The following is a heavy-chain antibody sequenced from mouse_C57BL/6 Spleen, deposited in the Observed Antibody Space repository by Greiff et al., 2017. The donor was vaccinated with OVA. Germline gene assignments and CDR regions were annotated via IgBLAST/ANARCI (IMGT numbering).Heavy chain of an antibody. D-gene: IGHD3-3*01. Sequence: EVKLVESEGGLVQPGSSMKLSCTASGFTFSDYYMAWVRQVPEKGLEWVANINYDGSSTYYLDSLKSRFIISRDNAKNILYLQMSRLKSEDTATYYCTRDLSYGYYCDYWGQGTTLTVSS. V-gene: IGHV5-16*01. CDR3: TRDLSYGYYCDY. CDR1: GFTFSDYY. CDR2: INYDGSST. J-gene: IGHJ2*01.